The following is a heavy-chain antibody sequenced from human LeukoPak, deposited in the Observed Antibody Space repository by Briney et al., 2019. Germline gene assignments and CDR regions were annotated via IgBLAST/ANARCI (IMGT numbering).Heavy chain of an antibody. Sequence: PGGSLRLSCAASGFTFSSYAMSWVRQAPGKGLEWVSAISSSGGSTYYADSVKGRFTISRDNSKNTLYLQMNSLRAEDTAVYYCANGFVAAAGTLDYWGQGTLVTVSS. V-gene: IGHV3-23*01. CDR2: ISSSGGST. CDR1: GFTFSSYA. J-gene: IGHJ4*02. CDR3: ANGFVAAAGTLDY. D-gene: IGHD6-13*01.